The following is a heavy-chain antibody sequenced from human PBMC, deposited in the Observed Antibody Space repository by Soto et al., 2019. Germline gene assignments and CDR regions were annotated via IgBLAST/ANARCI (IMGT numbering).Heavy chain of an antibody. V-gene: IGHV4-31*03. Sequence: PSETLSLTCTVSGGSISSGGYYWSWIRQHPGKGLEWIGYIYYSGSTYYNPSLKSRVTISVDTSKNQFSLKLSSVTAADTAVYYCARSLYDILTGPLLTYFDYWGQGTLVTVSS. J-gene: IGHJ4*02. CDR1: GGSISSGGYY. CDR3: ARSLYDILTGPLLTYFDY. CDR2: IYYSGST. D-gene: IGHD3-9*01.